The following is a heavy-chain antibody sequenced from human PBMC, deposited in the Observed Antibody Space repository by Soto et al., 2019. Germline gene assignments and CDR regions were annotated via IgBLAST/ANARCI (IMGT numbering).Heavy chain of an antibody. CDR1: GDSMTSSSYY. V-gene: IGHV4-39*01. CDR2: IYYSERTSYNSGST. J-gene: IGHJ5*02. Sequence: KTSETLSLTCTVSGDSMTSSSYYWGWIRQPPGKGLEWIGSIYYSERTSYNSGSTYYSPSLKSRVTISGDTSKSQFSLKLSSVTAADMAVYYCARHTRNQFDPWGQGTLVTVSS. CDR3: ARHTRNQFDP.